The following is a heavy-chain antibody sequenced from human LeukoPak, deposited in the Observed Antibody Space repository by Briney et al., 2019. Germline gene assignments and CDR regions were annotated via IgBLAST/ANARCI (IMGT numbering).Heavy chain of an antibody. D-gene: IGHD5-18*01. J-gene: IGHJ6*03. CDR1: GGSFSGYY. V-gene: IGHV4-34*01. CDR3: ARDRDSYGYNYYYYMDV. Sequence: SETLSLTCTVYGGSFSGYYWSWIRQPPGRGLEWIGEINHSGSINYNPSLKSRVTISVDTSKNQFSLKLSSVTAADTAVYYCARDRDSYGYNYYYYMDVWGKGTTVTISS. CDR2: INHSGSI.